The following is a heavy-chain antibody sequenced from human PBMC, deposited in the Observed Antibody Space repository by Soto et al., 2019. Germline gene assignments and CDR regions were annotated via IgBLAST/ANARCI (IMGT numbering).Heavy chain of an antibody. V-gene: IGHV3-23*01. CDR2: VSIGGST. Sequence: PGGSLRLSCAASGFTFSSYAMGWVRQGPGKGLEWVAVVSIGGSTHYADSVRGRFTISRDNAKNTLSLQMSSLTAEDTAVYFCAKRSGAGGHFDYWGQGALVTVSS. CDR1: GFTFSSYA. D-gene: IGHD2-15*01. CDR3: AKRSGAGGHFDY. J-gene: IGHJ4*02.